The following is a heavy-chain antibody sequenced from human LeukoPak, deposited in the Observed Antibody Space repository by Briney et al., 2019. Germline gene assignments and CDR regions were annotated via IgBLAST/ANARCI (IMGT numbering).Heavy chain of an antibody. CDR2: INPNSGGT. Sequence: ASVKVSCRASGYTFTGYYMHWVRQAPEQGLEWMGWINPNSGGTNYAQKFQGWVTMTRDTSISTAYMELSRLRSVDTAVYYCARSDSGSGWYYFDYWGQGTLVTVSS. J-gene: IGHJ4*02. D-gene: IGHD6-19*01. CDR1: GYTFTGYY. V-gene: IGHV1-2*04. CDR3: ARSDSGSGWYYFDY.